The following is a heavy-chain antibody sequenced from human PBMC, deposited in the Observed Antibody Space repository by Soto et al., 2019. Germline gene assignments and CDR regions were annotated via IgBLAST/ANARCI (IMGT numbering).Heavy chain of an antibody. V-gene: IGHV4-59*01. CDR3: ARSFGYYYDSSGYYFFDY. Sequence: SETLSLTCTVSGGSISSYYWSWIRQPPGKGLEWIGYIYYSGSTNYNPSLKSRVTISVDTSKNQFSLKPSSVTAADTAVYYCARSFGYYYDSSGYYFFDYWGQGTLVTVSS. J-gene: IGHJ4*02. CDR1: GGSISSYY. D-gene: IGHD3-22*01. CDR2: IYYSGST.